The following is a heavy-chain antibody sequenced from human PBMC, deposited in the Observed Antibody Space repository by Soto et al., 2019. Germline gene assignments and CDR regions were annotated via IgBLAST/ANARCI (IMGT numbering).Heavy chain of an antibody. Sequence: GGSLRLSCAASGFTFSSYSMNWVRQAPGKGLEWVSSISSSSSYIYYADSVKGRFTISRDNAKNSLYLQMNSLRAEDTAVYYCAREVSDIVVVPAAKYYYYYMDVWGKGTTVTVSS. D-gene: IGHD2-2*01. V-gene: IGHV3-21*01. CDR1: GFTFSSYS. CDR3: AREVSDIVVVPAAKYYYYYMDV. CDR2: ISSSSSYI. J-gene: IGHJ6*03.